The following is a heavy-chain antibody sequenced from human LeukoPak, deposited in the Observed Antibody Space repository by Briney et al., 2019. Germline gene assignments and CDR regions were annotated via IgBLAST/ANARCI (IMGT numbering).Heavy chain of an antibody. Sequence: GGSLRLSCAVSGFTFSSYEMNWVRQAPGKGLEWVSSISSSSSYIYYADSVKGRFTISRDNAKNSLYLQMNSLRAEDTAVYYCARDLFAGGELRIEQQLLGNWFDPWGQGTLVTVSS. D-gene: IGHD6-13*01. V-gene: IGHV3-21*01. CDR3: ARDLFAGGELRIEQQLLGNWFDP. CDR2: ISSSSSYI. J-gene: IGHJ5*02. CDR1: GFTFSSYE.